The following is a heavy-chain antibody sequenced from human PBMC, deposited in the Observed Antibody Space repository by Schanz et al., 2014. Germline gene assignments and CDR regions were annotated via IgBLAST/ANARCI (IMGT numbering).Heavy chain of an antibody. CDR2: IATSSSTR. CDR3: AKDPSHGDYDYYFDY. V-gene: IGHV3-48*01. J-gene: IGHJ4*02. Sequence: EVQLLESGGGLVQPGGSLRLSCEASGFDFNSYSMNWVRQVPGKGLEWLSYIATSSSTRHYADSVKGRFTISRDNSKNTLYLQMNSLRAEDTAVYYCAKDPSHGDYDYYFDYWGQGTLVTVSS. CDR1: GFDFNSYS. D-gene: IGHD3-22*01.